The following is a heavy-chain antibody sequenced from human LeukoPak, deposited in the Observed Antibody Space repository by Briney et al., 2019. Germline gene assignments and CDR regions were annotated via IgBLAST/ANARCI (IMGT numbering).Heavy chain of an antibody. Sequence: GGSLRLSCVASGFAFSSYAMSWVRQAPGKGLEWVSGISASGDNTYYADSVKGRFTISRDNSKNTLYLQMNSLRAEDTAVYYCAKDVDYHSPFDYWGQGTLVTVSS. CDR3: AKDVDYHSPFDY. V-gene: IGHV3-23*01. J-gene: IGHJ4*02. D-gene: IGHD2-21*02. CDR2: ISASGDNT. CDR1: GFAFSSYA.